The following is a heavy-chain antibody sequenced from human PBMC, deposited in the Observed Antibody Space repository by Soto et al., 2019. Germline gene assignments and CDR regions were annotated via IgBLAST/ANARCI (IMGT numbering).Heavy chain of an antibody. CDR1: EVSVSAYY. D-gene: IGHD5-12*01. V-gene: IGHV3-11*06. CDR2: INGDSRDI. Sequence: VGSLRLSCAASEVSVSAYYMAWIRQVPGKGLEWLSYINGDSRDINYADSVKGRFTISRDNSKNTLYLQMNSLRAEDTAVYYCARGNGYNFLDYWGQGTLVTVSS. J-gene: IGHJ4*02. CDR3: ARGNGYNFLDY.